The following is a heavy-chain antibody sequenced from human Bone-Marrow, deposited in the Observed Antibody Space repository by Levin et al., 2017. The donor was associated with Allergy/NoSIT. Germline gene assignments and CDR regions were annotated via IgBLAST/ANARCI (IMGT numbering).Heavy chain of an antibody. Sequence: GGSLRLSCEASGFTFSNYAVTWVRQAPGKGLEWVSSISGGAASTYYAGSVKGRFTISRDDSKSTLYLQMNSLRDEDTAIYHCAKEGSFYYGSGSYYDSWGQGTLVSVSS. CDR1: GFTFSNYA. V-gene: IGHV3-23*01. CDR3: AKEGSFYYGSGSYYDS. CDR2: ISGGAAST. J-gene: IGHJ5*02. D-gene: IGHD3-10*01.